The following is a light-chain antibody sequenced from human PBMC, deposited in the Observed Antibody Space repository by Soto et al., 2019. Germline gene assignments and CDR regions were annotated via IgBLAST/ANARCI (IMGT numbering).Light chain of an antibody. J-gene: IGLJ1*01. Sequence: QSVLTQPPSVSAAPGQKVTISCSGSSSNIGNNYVSWYQQVPVTAPKLLIYDNNKRPSGIPDRFSGSKSGTSATLGITGLQTGDEADYYCGTWDSSVSAYVFGNGTKVTVL. V-gene: IGLV1-51*01. CDR1: SSNIGNNY. CDR3: GTWDSSVSAYV. CDR2: DNN.